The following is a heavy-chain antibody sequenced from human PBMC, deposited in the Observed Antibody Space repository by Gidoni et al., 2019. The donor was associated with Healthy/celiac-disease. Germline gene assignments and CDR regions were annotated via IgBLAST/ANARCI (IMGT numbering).Heavy chain of an antibody. Sequence: EVQLVQSGAEVKKHGESLKISCKGSGYSFTSYWIGWVRQMPGKGLEWMGIIYPGDSDTRYSPSFQGQVTISADKSISTAYLQWSSLKASDTAMYYCARQYCSGGSCHDAFDIWGQGTMVTVSS. V-gene: IGHV5-51*01. J-gene: IGHJ3*02. D-gene: IGHD2-15*01. CDR3: ARQYCSGGSCHDAFDI. CDR1: GYSFTSYW. CDR2: IYPGDSDT.